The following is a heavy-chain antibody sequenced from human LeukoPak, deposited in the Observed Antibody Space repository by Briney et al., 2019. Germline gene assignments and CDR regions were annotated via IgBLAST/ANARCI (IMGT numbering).Heavy chain of an antibody. CDR3: ARGDYGDYVGYFDY. Sequence: GASVKVSCKASGSTFTGYYMHWVRQAPGQGLEWMGWINPNSGGTNYAQKFQGRVTMTRDTSISTAYMELSRLRSDDTAVYYCARGDYGDYVGYFDYWGQGTLVTVSS. CDR1: GSTFTGYY. CDR2: INPNSGGT. D-gene: IGHD4-17*01. V-gene: IGHV1-2*02. J-gene: IGHJ4*02.